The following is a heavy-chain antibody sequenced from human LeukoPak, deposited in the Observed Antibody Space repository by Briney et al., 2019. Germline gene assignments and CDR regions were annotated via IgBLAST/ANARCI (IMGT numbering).Heavy chain of an antibody. Sequence: GGCLRLSCTASGFTFGDYAMSWVRQAPGKGLEWVSFIKTKAYGGTTEYAASVKGRFTISRDDSKSFAYLQMDSLKTEDTAVYFCTTYYYSSGSYFNPTYYFDYWAQGTLVTVSS. CDR3: TTYYYSSGSYFNPTYYFDY. CDR1: GFTFGDYA. J-gene: IGHJ4*02. V-gene: IGHV3-49*04. D-gene: IGHD3-10*01. CDR2: IKTKAYGGTT.